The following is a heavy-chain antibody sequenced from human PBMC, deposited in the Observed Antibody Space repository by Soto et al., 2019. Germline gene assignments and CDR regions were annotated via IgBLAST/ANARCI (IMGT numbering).Heavy chain of an antibody. V-gene: IGHV4-4*02. CDR2: IHYSGDI. D-gene: IGHD3-22*01. CDR3: VCNGYYSLEY. CDR1: GDSMTSSDW. J-gene: IGHJ4*02. Sequence: QVQLQESGPGLVKPSGTLSLTCAVSGDSMTSSDWWSWVRQAPGKGLEWIGEIHYSGDINYDPSLRSRVTISVDRSKNQFALNLSSVTAADTAVYFCVCNGYYSLEYGGQGTLVIVSP.